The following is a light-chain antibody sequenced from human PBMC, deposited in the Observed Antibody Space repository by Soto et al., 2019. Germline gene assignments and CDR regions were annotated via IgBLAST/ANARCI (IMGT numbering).Light chain of an antibody. CDR1: QSVSSN. CDR2: GAS. Sequence: EIVMTQSPATLSVSPGEGATLSCRASQSVSSNLAWYQQKPGQAPRLLIYGASTRASGVPARFSGSGSGTEFTLTISSLQSEDSALYYCQHYKRWPTFGPGTKVDV. V-gene: IGKV3-15*01. CDR3: QHYKRWPT. J-gene: IGKJ3*01.